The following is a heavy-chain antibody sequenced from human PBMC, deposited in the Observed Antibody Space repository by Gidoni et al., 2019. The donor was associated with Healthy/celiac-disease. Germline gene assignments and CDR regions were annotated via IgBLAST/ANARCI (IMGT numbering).Heavy chain of an antibody. Sequence: QVQLQQWGAGLWKPSETLSLTCAVNGGSFSGYYWSWIRQPPGKGLEWIGEINHSGSTNYPPSLKSRVTLSVDTSKNQFSLTLSSVTAADTAVYYCASGGGSIAAAERLWFDPWGQGTLVTVSS. CDR1: GGSFSGYY. CDR3: ASGGGSIAAAERLWFDP. D-gene: IGHD6-13*01. CDR2: INHSGST. J-gene: IGHJ5*02. V-gene: IGHV4-34*01.